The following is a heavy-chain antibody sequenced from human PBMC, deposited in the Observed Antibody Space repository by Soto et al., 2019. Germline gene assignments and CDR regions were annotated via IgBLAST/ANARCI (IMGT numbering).Heavy chain of an antibody. CDR3: TTVRWGLTYMSDY. J-gene: IGHJ4*02. V-gene: IGHV3-15*01. D-gene: IGHD1-26*01. Sequence: EVQLVESGGGLVKPGGSLRLSCAASGFTFSNAWMSWVRQAPGKGLEWVGRIKSKSDGGTTDYAARGKGRFTISRDDSKNTVYLQMNGLKTEDTAVYYCTTVRWGLTYMSDYWGQGTLVTVSS. CDR1: GFTFSNAW. CDR2: IKSKSDGGTT.